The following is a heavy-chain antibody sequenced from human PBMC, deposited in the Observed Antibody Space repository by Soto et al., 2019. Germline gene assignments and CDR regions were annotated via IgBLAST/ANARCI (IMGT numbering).Heavy chain of an antibody. J-gene: IGHJ4*02. V-gene: IGHV3-30-3*01. Sequence: QVQLVESGGGVVQPGRSLRLSCAASGFTFSSYAMHWVRQAPGKGLEWVAVISYDGSNKYYADSVKGRFTISRDNSKNTLYLLMNSLRAEDTAVYYCAIIVSSSDYWGQGTLVTVSS. CDR3: AIIVSSSDY. CDR1: GFTFSSYA. D-gene: IGHD2-15*01. CDR2: ISYDGSNK.